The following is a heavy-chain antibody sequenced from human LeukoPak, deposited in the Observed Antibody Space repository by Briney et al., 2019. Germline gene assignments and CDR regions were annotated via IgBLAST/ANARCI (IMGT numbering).Heavy chain of an antibody. V-gene: IGHV3-48*03. CDR2: ISSSGSTI. CDR3: ARGGYCSTTICYRRNAFDI. J-gene: IGHJ3*02. Sequence: PGGSLRLSCAASGFSFSSHEMNWVRQAPGKGLEWVSHISSSGSTIYYADSVKSRFTISRDNAKNTLYLQMNSLRAEDTAVYYCARGGYCSTTICYRRNAFDIWGQGTMVTVSS. D-gene: IGHD2-2*01. CDR1: GFSFSSHE.